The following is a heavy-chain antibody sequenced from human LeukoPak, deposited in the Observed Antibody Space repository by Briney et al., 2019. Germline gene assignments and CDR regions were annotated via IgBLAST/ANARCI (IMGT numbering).Heavy chain of an antibody. CDR2: VYYSGST. CDR3: AREQGGDFFDS. V-gene: IGHV4-59*01. Sequence: SETLSLTCSVSGGSMNNYYWSWIRQPPGKGLEWIGYVYYSGSTNYNPSLKSRVTISVDTSNNQFSLKLTSVTPADTAVYYCAREQGGDFFDSWGQGTPVTVSS. D-gene: IGHD2-21*01. CDR1: GGSMNNYY. J-gene: IGHJ4*02.